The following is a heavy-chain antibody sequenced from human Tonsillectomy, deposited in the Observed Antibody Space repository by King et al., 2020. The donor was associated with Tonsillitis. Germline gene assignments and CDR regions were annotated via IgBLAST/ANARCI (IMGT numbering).Heavy chain of an antibody. V-gene: IGHV3-74*01. CDR3: SRDLGGRLPTDY. D-gene: IGHD3-16*01. CDR1: GFTFSTYW. Sequence: VQLVESGGGLVQPGGSLRLSCAASGFTFSTYWMHWVRQGPGKGLVWVSRINSDWSSTTYADSVKGRFTISRDNAKNTLYLQMNSLRAEDTAVYYCSRDLGGRLPTDYWGQGTLVTVSS. CDR2: INSDWSST. J-gene: IGHJ4*02.